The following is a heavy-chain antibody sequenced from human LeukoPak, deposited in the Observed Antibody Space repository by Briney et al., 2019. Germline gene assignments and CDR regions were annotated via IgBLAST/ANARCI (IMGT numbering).Heavy chain of an antibody. V-gene: IGHV3-33*01. Sequence: GGSLRLSCAASGFTFSSYGMHWVRQAPGKGLEWVAVIWYDGSNKYYADSVKGRFTISRDNSKNTLYLQMNSLRAEDTAVYYCARRVTYYYDSSGYPTLSTTKRVEDYFDYWGQGTLVTVSS. CDR3: ARRVTYYYDSSGYPTLSTTKRVEDYFDY. CDR2: IWYDGSNK. D-gene: IGHD3-22*01. J-gene: IGHJ4*02. CDR1: GFTFSSYG.